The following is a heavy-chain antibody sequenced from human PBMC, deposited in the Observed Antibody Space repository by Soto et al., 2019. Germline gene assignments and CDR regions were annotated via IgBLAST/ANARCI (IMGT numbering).Heavy chain of an antibody. J-gene: IGHJ4*02. CDR1: GYTFTGYY. V-gene: IGHV1-2*02. CDR3: ARVEYSDGGFVDY. CDR2: INPNSGGT. Sequence: ASVKVSCKASGYTFTGYYMHWVRQAPGQGLEWMGWINPNSGGTNYAQKFQGRVTVTRDTSISTAYMELNGLRSDDTAVYYCARVEYSDGGFVDYWGQGTLVTVSS. D-gene: IGHD5-18*01.